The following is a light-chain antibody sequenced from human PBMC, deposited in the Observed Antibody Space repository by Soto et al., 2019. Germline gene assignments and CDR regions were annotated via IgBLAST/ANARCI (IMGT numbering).Light chain of an antibody. CDR3: QHYKSYSEA. CDR1: QTISSW. CDR2: KAS. Sequence: DIQMTQSPSTLSGSVGDRVTITCRASQTISSWLAWYPQKPGKAPKLLIYKASTLKSGVPSRFSGSGSGTGVTLPISSLQPDDFATYYCQHYKSYSEAFGQGTKVELK. V-gene: IGKV1-5*03. J-gene: IGKJ1*01.